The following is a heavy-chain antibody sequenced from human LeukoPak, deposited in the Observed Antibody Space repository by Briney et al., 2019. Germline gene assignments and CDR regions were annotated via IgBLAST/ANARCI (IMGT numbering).Heavy chain of an antibody. Sequence: SETLSLTCTVSGGSISSGDYYWSWIRQPPGKGLEWIGYIYYSGSTYYNPSLKSRVTISVDTSKNQFSLKLSSVTAADTAVYYCARDSVGATDYFDYWGQGTLVTVSS. V-gene: IGHV4-30-4*01. J-gene: IGHJ4*02. CDR3: ARDSVGATDYFDY. D-gene: IGHD1-26*01. CDR2: IYYSGST. CDR1: GGSISSGDYY.